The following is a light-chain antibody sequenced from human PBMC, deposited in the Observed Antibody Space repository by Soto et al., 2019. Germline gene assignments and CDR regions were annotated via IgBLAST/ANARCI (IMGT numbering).Light chain of an antibody. CDR3: QQYSSSPLT. CDR1: QSVSSY. Sequence: EIVLTQSPATLSLSPGERATLSCRASQSVSSYLAWYQQKPGQAPRLLIYGASSRATGIPDRFSGSGSGTDFTLTISRLEPEDFAVYHCQQYSSSPLTFGGGTTVDIK. CDR2: GAS. J-gene: IGKJ4*01. V-gene: IGKV3-20*01.